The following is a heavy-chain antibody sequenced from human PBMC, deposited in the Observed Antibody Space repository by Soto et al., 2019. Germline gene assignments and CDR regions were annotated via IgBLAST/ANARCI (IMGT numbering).Heavy chain of an antibody. CDR3: ATDTSCHERSRYYILDD. CDR1: GFTFSSYG. CDR2: ISYDGSNE. J-gene: IGHJ4*02. Sequence: QVQLVESGGGVVQPGRSLRLSCAVSGFTFSSYGMHWVRQAPGKGLEWVAHISYDGSNEHYVDSVKGRITISRDNSKNTLYLQTNSLGAGDTAVYYCATDTSCHERSRYYILDDWGQGTLVTVSS. D-gene: IGHD3-22*01. V-gene: IGHV3-30*03.